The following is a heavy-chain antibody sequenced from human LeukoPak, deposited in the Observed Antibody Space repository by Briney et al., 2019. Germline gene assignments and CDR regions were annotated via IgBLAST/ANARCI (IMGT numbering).Heavy chain of an antibody. CDR3: ARGVAALMDV. D-gene: IGHD6-6*01. Sequence: GGSLRLSCAASRFTFSNYWMNWVRQAPGKGLEWVANIKQDASEKYYVDSVRGRFTISRDNAKNSLYLQMDSLRGEDTAVYFCARGVAALMDVWGKGTAVTVSS. V-gene: IGHV3-7*04. CDR1: RFTFSNYW. J-gene: IGHJ6*03. CDR2: IKQDASEK.